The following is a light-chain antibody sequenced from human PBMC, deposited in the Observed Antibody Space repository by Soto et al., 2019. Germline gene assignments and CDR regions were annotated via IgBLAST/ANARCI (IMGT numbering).Light chain of an antibody. Sequence: LNQAACVSGYPGQSSTIACTGSISDVAGHEFVPPYQPHPGKARKLVISEVSVRPSGISDRFSGSKSGNTASLTISGLQADDEASYYCRSYTITTALAFGSGTKVTVL. CDR2: EVS. V-gene: IGLV2-14*01. J-gene: IGLJ1*01. CDR1: ISDVAGHEF. CDR3: RSYTITTALA.